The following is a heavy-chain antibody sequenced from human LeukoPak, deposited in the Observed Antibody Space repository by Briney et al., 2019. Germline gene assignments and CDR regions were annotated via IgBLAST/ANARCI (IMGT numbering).Heavy chain of an antibody. J-gene: IGHJ4*02. CDR3: AREKPFYDSSGYYYPIAFDY. CDR2: INWNGGST. CDR1: GFTFSSYW. D-gene: IGHD3-22*01. Sequence: GGSLRLSCAASGFTFSSYWMSWVRQAPGKGLEWVSGINWNGGSTGYADSVKGRFTIARDNAKNSLYLQMNSLRAEDTALYYCAREKPFYDSSGYYYPIAFDYWGQGTLVTVSS. V-gene: IGHV3-20*04.